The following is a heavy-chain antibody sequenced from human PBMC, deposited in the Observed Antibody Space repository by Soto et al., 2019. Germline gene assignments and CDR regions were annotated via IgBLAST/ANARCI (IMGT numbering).Heavy chain of an antibody. V-gene: IGHV1-18*01. Sequence: ASVKVSCKASGYAFSFGSSWVRQAPGQGLEWMGCISASDGSTNSASKFRGRISMTTDTSTHTAYLDLLSLTSDDTAMYFCATYYFGSGSYYRFDNWGQGTRVTVSS. D-gene: IGHD3-10*01. J-gene: IGHJ4*02. CDR2: ISASDGST. CDR1: GYAFSFG. CDR3: ATYYFGSGSYYRFDN.